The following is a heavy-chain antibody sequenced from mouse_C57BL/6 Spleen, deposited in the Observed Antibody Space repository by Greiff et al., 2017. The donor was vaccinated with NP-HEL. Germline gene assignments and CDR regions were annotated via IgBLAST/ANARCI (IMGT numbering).Heavy chain of an antibody. CDR2: ISGGGGNT. J-gene: IGHJ4*01. CDR1: GFTFSSYT. CDR3: ARTYGNYGAMDY. Sequence: EVNVVESGGGLVKPGGSLKLSCAASGFTFSSYTMSWVRQTPEKRLEWVATISGGGGNTYYPDSVKGRFTISRDNAKNTLYLQMSSLRSEDTALYYCARTYGNYGAMDYWGQGTSVTVSS. D-gene: IGHD2-1*01. V-gene: IGHV5-9*01.